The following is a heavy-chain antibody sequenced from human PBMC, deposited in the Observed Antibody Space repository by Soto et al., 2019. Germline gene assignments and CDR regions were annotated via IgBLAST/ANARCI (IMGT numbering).Heavy chain of an antibody. CDR2: IIPIFGTA. J-gene: IGHJ6*02. V-gene: IGHV1-69*01. D-gene: IGHD1-26*01. CDR3: ALGATIDYYYGMDV. CDR1: GGTFSSYA. Sequence: QVQLVQSGAEVKKPGSSVKVSCNASGGTFSSYAISWVRQAPGQGLEWMGGIIPIFGTANYAQKFQGRVTITADESTSTAYMELSSLRSEDTAVYYCALGATIDYYYGMDVWGQGTTVTVSS.